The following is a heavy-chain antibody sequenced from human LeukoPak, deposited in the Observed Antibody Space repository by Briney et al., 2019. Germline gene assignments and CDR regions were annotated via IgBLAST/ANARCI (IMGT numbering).Heavy chain of an antibody. CDR1: GFTFDDYA. CDR2: ISGSGGST. Sequence: GGSLRLSCAASGFTFDDYAMHWVRQAPGKGLEWVSAISGSGGSTYYADSVKGRFTISRDNSKNTLYLQMNSLRAEDTAVYYCAKVAVAGTNWFDPWGQGTLVTVSS. V-gene: IGHV3-23*01. J-gene: IGHJ5*02. CDR3: AKVAVAGTNWFDP. D-gene: IGHD6-19*01.